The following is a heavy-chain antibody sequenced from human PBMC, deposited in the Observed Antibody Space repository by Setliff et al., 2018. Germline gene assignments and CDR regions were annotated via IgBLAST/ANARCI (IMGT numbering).Heavy chain of an antibody. CDR1: GYIFAGYY. CDR2: ISPYTGNT. J-gene: IGHJ4*02. V-gene: IGHV1-18*04. Sequence: ASVKVSCKASGYIFAGYYMHWVRQTPGQGLEWMGWISPYTGNTYSAQRFQGRVTLTTDTSTSTAYMEVRGLTSDDTAVYYCARLVRYCTRTSCQRTAGAEYWGQGTLVTVSS. D-gene: IGHD2-2*01. CDR3: ARLVRYCTRTSCQRTAGAEY.